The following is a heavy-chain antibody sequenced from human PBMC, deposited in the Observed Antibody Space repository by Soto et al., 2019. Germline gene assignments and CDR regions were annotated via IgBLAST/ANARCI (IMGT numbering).Heavy chain of an antibody. J-gene: IGHJ4*02. CDR1: GYTFTSYG. V-gene: IGHV1-18*01. Sequence: ASVKVSCKASGYTFTSYGISWVRQAPGQRLEWMGWINAGNGNTNYAQKFQGRVTITRDTSASTAYMELSSLRSEDTAVYYCVNAISSTTSDHYFGQGTLVTVSS. CDR3: VNAISSTTSDHY. CDR2: INAGNGNT. D-gene: IGHD2-8*01.